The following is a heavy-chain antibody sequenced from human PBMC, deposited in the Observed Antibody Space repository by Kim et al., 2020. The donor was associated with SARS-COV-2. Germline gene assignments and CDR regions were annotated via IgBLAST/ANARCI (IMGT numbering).Heavy chain of an antibody. D-gene: IGHD6-13*01. V-gene: IGHV4-34*01. Sequence: SNPTLNSRVTISVDTSKNQFSLKLSSVTAADTAVYYCAREAAAVPGAFDIWGQGTMVTVSS. J-gene: IGHJ3*02. CDR3: AREAAAVPGAFDI.